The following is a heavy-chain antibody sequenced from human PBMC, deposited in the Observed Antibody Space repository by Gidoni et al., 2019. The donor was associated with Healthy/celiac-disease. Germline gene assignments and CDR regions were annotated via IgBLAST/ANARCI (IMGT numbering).Heavy chain of an antibody. Sequence: QVQLVESGGGVVQPGRSLKLPCAASGFTLSSYAMHWVRQAPGKGLEWVAVISYDGSKKYYADSVKGRFTISRDNSKNTLYLQMNSLRAEDTAVYYCARDEGRSSSWLSYWGQGTLVTVSS. CDR1: GFTLSSYA. CDR3: ARDEGRSSSWLSY. J-gene: IGHJ4*02. D-gene: IGHD6-13*01. CDR2: ISYDGSKK. V-gene: IGHV3-30-3*01.